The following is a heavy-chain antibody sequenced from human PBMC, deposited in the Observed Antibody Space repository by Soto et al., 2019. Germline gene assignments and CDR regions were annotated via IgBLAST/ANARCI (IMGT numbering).Heavy chain of an antibody. J-gene: IGHJ6*02. CDR2: MNPNSGNT. Sequence: ASVKVSCKASGYTFTSYDINWVRQATGQGLGWMGWMNPNSGNTGYAQKFQGRVTMTRNTSISTAYMELSSLRSEDTAVYYCARTSRSGYYYYYYYYGMDVWGQGTTVTVSS. V-gene: IGHV1-8*01. D-gene: IGHD3-3*01. CDR1: GYTFTSYD. CDR3: ARTSRSGYYYYYYYYGMDV.